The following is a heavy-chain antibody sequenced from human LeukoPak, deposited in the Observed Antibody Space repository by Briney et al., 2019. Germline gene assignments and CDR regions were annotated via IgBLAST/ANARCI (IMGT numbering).Heavy chain of an antibody. V-gene: IGHV3-21*04. Sequence: GGSLRLSCAASGFTFSSYSMNWVRQAPGKGLEWVSSISSSSSYIYYADSVKGRFTISRDNAKNSLYLQMNSLRAEDTAVYFCAKRTYRDDYNRASMGYYYYIDVWGKGTTVTVSS. D-gene: IGHD5-24*01. CDR1: GFTFSSYS. CDR3: AKRTYRDDYNRASMGYYYYIDV. J-gene: IGHJ6*03. CDR2: ISSSSSYI.